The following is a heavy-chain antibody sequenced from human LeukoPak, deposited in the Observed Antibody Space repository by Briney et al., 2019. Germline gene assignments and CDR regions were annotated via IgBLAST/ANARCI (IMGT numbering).Heavy chain of an antibody. J-gene: IGHJ5*02. Sequence: PSETLSLTCTVSGGSISSYYRSWIRHPPAQGLEWIGRIYTSGNTNYNPSLKSPVTMSVDTSTNQFSLKLSSVTVADTAVDYCARGGGERDWSDPWSQGTLVTVSS. CDR2: IYTSGNT. V-gene: IGHV4-4*07. CDR3: ARGGGERDWSDP. D-gene: IGHD2-21*01. CDR1: GGSISSYY.